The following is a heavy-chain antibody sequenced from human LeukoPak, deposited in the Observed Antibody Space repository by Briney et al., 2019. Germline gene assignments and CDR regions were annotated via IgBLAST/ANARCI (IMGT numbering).Heavy chain of an antibody. CDR1: GFTFSDYY. Sequence: PGGSLRLSCAASGFTFSDYYMSWIRQAPGKGLEWVSYISSSSSYTNYADSVKGRFTISRDNAKNSLYLQMNSLRAEDTAVYYCARGLGYCSGGSCYDYYGMDVWGQGTTVTVSS. V-gene: IGHV3-11*05. D-gene: IGHD2-15*01. CDR3: ARGLGYCSGGSCYDYYGMDV. J-gene: IGHJ6*02. CDR2: ISSSSSYT.